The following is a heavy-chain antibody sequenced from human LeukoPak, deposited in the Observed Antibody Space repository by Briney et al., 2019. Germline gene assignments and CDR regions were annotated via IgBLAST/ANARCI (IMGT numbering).Heavy chain of an antibody. CDR3: STDPRLLIY. Sequence: GGSLRLSCVVSGFSFSDSYMTWIRQTPGKGLEWLAYISGSGSDIYYADSVKGRFTISRDNAKNSLYLQVNSLRPEDTALYYCSTDPRLLIYWGHGTLVTVSS. J-gene: IGHJ4*01. CDR2: ISGSGSDI. V-gene: IGHV3-11*01. D-gene: IGHD2-8*01. CDR1: GFSFSDSY.